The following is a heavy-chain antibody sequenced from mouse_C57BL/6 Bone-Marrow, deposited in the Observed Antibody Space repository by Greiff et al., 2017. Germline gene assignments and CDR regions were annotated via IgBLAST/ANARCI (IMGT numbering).Heavy chain of an antibody. Sequence: EVQLQQSGPVLVKPGASVTMSCKASGYTFPDYYMNWVKQSHGKRLEWIGVITPYHGGTSYNQKFTGKATLTVDKSASTAYMELNSLTSEDSAVDYCARFVNGCLYYFDYWGQGTTLTVSS. CDR1: GYTFPDYY. V-gene: IGHV1-19*01. J-gene: IGHJ2*01. D-gene: IGHD2-2*01. CDR3: ARFVNGCLYYFDY. CDR2: ITPYHGGT.